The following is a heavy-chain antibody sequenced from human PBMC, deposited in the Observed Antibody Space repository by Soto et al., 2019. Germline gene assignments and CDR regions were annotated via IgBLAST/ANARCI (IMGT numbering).Heavy chain of an antibody. CDR2: SYYSGST. D-gene: IGHD6-13*01. V-gene: IGHV4-39*01. CDR3: ARSRPPYSSSPPGWFDP. Sequence: SETLSLTCTVSGGSISSSSHYWGWIRQPPGQGLEWIGSSYYSGSTYYNPSIKSRDTISVDTYKNQYSLKLSSVTAADTAVYYCARSRPPYSSSPPGWFDPWGQGTLVTVSS. CDR1: GGSISSSSHY. J-gene: IGHJ5*02.